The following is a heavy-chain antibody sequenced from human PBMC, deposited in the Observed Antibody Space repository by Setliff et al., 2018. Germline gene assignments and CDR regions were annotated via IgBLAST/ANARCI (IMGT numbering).Heavy chain of an antibody. CDR3: ARGRNIAARLLDA. J-gene: IGHJ4*02. V-gene: IGHV4-34*01. Sequence: SETLSLTCAAYGGTFSDHYWTWIRQSPGKGLEWVGEINHRGSTNYNPSLKSRVTISVDTSKDQFSLKVISMTAADTAVYYCARGRNIAARLLDAWGQGTLVTVSS. D-gene: IGHD6-6*01. CDR1: GGTFSDHY. CDR2: INHRGST.